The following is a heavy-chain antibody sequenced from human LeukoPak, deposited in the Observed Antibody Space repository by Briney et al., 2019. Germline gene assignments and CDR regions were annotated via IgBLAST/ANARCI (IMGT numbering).Heavy chain of an antibody. V-gene: IGHV4-61*02. D-gene: IGHD6-13*01. CDR1: GGSITNGGYY. CDR2: IYTTGNT. Sequence: PSQTLSLTCTVSGGSITNGGYYWSWIRQPAGKGLEWIGRIYTTGNTNYNPSLKSRVTISLDTSKNQFSLKLSSVTAADTAVYYCARSTGAAAGTGLLYWGQGALVTVSS. J-gene: IGHJ4*02. CDR3: ARSTGAAAGTGLLY.